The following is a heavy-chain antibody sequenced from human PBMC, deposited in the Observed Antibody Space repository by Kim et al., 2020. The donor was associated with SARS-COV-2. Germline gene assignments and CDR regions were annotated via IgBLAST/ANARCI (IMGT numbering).Heavy chain of an antibody. V-gene: IGHV3-23*01. CDR3: AKPAYGATVFYFDT. CDR2: ISSWGDTP. J-gene: IGHJ4*02. Sequence: GGSLRLSCAASGFDFRGYAMSWVRQTPGRGLEWVSHISSWGDTPYYAASVQGRFTISRDNSHNMLFLQMGSLRADDTAIYFCAKPAYGATVFYFDTWGQGTLVTVSS. D-gene: IGHD4-17*01. CDR1: GFDFRGYA.